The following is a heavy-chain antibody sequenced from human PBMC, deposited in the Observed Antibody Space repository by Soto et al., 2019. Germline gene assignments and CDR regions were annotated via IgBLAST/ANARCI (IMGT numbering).Heavy chain of an antibody. Sequence: PGGSLRLSCAASGFTFSNFAMSWVRQAPGKGLEWVSAISGSGDNTYYANSVKGRFTVSRDNSHNTLFLQMNSLRGEDTAVYYCAKNYDSLGYYTEFWGRGTQVTVSS. D-gene: IGHD3-22*01. J-gene: IGHJ4*02. V-gene: IGHV3-23*01. CDR2: ISGSGDNT. CDR3: AKNYDSLGYYTEF. CDR1: GFTFSNFA.